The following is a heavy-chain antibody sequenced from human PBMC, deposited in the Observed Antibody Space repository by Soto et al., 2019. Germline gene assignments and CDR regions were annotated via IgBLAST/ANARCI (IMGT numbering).Heavy chain of an antibody. V-gene: IGHV1-18*01. J-gene: IGHJ4*02. CDR1: GYTFTTYG. D-gene: IGHD3-9*01. CDR2: ISAYNGNT. Sequence: ASVKVSCKASGYTFTTYGMSWVRQAPGQGLGWMGWISAYNGNTNFAQKFQGRVTMTTDTSTSTAYMELRRLRSDDTAVYYCARDYDILTGQYTPYYFDYWGQGTLVTVSS. CDR3: ARDYDILTGQYTPYYFDY.